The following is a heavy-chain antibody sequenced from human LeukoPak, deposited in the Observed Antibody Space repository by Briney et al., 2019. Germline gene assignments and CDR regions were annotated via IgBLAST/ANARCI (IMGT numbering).Heavy chain of an antibody. J-gene: IGHJ4*02. CDR1: GGTFSSHA. D-gene: IGHD3-22*01. CDR2: IIPIFGTA. CDR3: TTDYYYDSSGSYYTIDY. V-gene: IGHV1-69*01. Sequence: GSSVKVSCKASGGTFSSHAISWVRQAPGQGLEWMGGIIPIFGTANYAQKFQGRVTITADESTSTAYMELSSLRSEDTAVYYCTTDYYYDSSGSYYTIDYWGQGTLVTVSS.